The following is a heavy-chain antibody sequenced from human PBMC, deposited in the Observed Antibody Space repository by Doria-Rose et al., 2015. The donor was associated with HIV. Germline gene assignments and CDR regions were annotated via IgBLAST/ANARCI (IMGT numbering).Heavy chain of an antibody. Sequence: EINHSGSTHYTPSLQSRVTISVDTTKNQFSLNLSSVTAADTAVSYCATALKLEVPPGGWFDPWGQGTLVTVSS. CDR2: INHSGST. J-gene: IGHJ5*02. CDR3: ATALKLEVPPGGWFDP. V-gene: IGHV4-34*01. D-gene: IGHD1-1*01.